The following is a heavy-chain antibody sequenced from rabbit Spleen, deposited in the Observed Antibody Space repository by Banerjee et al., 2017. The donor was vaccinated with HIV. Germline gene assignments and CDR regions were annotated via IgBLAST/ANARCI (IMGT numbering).Heavy chain of an antibody. V-gene: IGHV1S45*01. Sequence: QEHLEESGGDLVKPEGSLTLTCKASGFTLNTYWMCWVGQAPGKGLEWIACIEGGGSAFTYFASWAKGRFTISKTSSTTVTLQMTSLTAADTATYFCARDSGDWCFDVWGQGTLVTVS. CDR1: GFTLNTYW. CDR3: ARDSGDWCFDV. J-gene: IGHJ2*01. D-gene: IGHD1-1*01. CDR2: IEGGGSAFT.